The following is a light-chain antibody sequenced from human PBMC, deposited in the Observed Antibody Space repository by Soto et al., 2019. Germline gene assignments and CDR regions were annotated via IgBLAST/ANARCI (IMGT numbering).Light chain of an antibody. V-gene: IGKV1-27*01. CDR1: QGIRNY. CDR2: AAS. CDR3: QQYNNWPPYT. J-gene: IGKJ2*01. Sequence: DIPMTQSPSSLSASVGDRVTITCRASQGIRNYLAWYQQKPGKVPSLLIYAASTLQSGVPSRFSGSGSGTEFTLTISSLQSEDFAVYYCQQYNNWPPYTFGQGTKLEIK.